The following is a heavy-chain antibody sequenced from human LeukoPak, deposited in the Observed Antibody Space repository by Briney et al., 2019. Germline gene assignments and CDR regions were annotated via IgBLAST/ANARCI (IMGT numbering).Heavy chain of an antibody. CDR2: ITTSGSI. CDR1: GFTFSSYA. V-gene: IGHV3-23*01. D-gene: IGHD5-18*01. Sequence: PGGSLRLSCAASGFTFSSYAMTWVRQAPGKGLEWVSSITTSGSIYYADSVKGRFTISRDNSKTTLYLQMNSLRAEDTAVYYCANGLWLQWGDYWGQGTQVTVSS. CDR3: ANGLWLQWGDY. J-gene: IGHJ4*02.